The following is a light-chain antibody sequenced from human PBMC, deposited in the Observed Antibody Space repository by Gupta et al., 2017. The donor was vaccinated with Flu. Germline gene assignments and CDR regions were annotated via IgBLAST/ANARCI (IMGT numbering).Light chain of an antibody. CDR1: TSNIGSKT. Sequence: QSVLTQPPSASGTPGQRVTISCSGGTSNIGSKTVNWYQLLPGAAPKLLIYNNNQRPSGVPDRFSGSKSGTSASLAISGLQSEDESDYYCSAWDDSLNGVIFGGGTKLTVL. J-gene: IGLJ2*01. CDR3: SAWDDSLNGVI. CDR2: NNN. V-gene: IGLV1-44*01.